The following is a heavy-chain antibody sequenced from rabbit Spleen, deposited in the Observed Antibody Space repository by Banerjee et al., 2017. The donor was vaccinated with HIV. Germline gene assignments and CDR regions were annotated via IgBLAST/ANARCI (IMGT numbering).Heavy chain of an antibody. D-gene: IGHD1-1*01. J-gene: IGHJ4*01. CDR3: ARDLTSVIGWNFNL. CDR2: INTYTDKG. Sequence: QEQLVESGGGLVRPEGSLKLSCTASGFSFSNKYVMCWVRQAPGKGLEWIACINTYTDKGVYATWAKGRFTISRTSSTTVTLQMTSLTAADTATYFCARDLTSVIGWNFNLWGPGTRVTV. CDR1: GFSFSNKYV. V-gene: IGHV1S45*01.